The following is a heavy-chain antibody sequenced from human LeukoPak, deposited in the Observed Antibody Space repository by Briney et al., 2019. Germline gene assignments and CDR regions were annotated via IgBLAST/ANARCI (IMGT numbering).Heavy chain of an antibody. CDR3: ARDLSAVYGSGSSDYYYYYGMDV. V-gene: IGHV3-30*04. Sequence: GGSLRISCAASGFTFSSYAMHWVRQAPGKGLEWVAVISYNGSNKYYADSVKGRFTISRDNSKNTLHLQMNSLRAEDTAVYYCARDLSAVYGSGSSDYYYYYGMDVWGKGTTVTVSS. CDR2: ISYNGSNK. J-gene: IGHJ6*04. CDR1: GFTFSSYA. D-gene: IGHD3-10*01.